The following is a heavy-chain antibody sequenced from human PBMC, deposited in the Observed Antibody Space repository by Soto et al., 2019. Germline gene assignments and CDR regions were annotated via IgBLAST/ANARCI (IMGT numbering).Heavy chain of an antibody. V-gene: IGHV2-5*02. CDR2: IYWDDDK. CDR1: RFSLSTSGVG. CDR3: AHRDIGVSRWYYRDFDC. J-gene: IGHJ4*02. D-gene: IGHD3-10*01. Sequence: SGPTLVNPTQTLTLTCTFSRFSLSTSGVGVGWIRQPPGKALEWLAIIYWDDDKRYSPGLRSRVTITKDTYKNEVVITMNNVDIVDTGTYFCAHRDIGVSRWYYRDFDCWRKGTPVTVSP.